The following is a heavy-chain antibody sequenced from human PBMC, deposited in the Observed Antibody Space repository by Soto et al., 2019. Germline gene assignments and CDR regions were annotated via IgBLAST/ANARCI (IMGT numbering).Heavy chain of an antibody. V-gene: IGHV4-34*01. J-gene: IGHJ6*03. CDR3: ARRNSCSSTSCKYAGYYMDV. CDR1: GGSFSGYY. CDR2: INHSGST. Sequence: SETLSLTCAVYGGSFSGYYWSWIRQPPGKGLEWIGEINHSGSTNYNPSLKSRVTISVDTSKNQFSLKLSSVTAADTAVYYCARRNSCSSTSCKYAGYYMDVWGKGTTVTVSS. D-gene: IGHD2-2*01.